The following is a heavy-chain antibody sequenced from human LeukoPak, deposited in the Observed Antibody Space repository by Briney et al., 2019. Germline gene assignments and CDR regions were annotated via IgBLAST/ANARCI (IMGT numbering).Heavy chain of an antibody. J-gene: IGHJ4*02. Sequence: GGSLRLSCAASGVTFSSYAMSWVRQAPGKGLEWVSAISGSGGSTYYADSVKGRFTISRDNSKNTLYLQMNSLRAEDTAVYYCAKEGQYLLWLVPEGGFDYWGQGTLVTVSS. CDR3: AKEGQYLLWLVPEGGFDY. CDR1: GVTFSSYA. CDR2: ISGSGGST. V-gene: IGHV3-23*01. D-gene: IGHD6-19*01.